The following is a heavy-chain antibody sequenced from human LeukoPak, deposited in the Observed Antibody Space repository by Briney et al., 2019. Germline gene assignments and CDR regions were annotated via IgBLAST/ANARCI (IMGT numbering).Heavy chain of an antibody. CDR3: AREVSGAWTYFDY. D-gene: IGHD1-1*01. CDR1: GGSISSYY. J-gene: IGHJ4*02. V-gene: IGHV4-59*01. Sequence: PSETLSLTCTVSGGSISSYYWSWIRQPPGKGLEWIGYIYDSGSTNYNPSLKSRVTISVDTSKNQFSLKLSSVTAADTAVYYCAREVSGAWTYFDYWGQGTLVTVSS. CDR2: IYDSGST.